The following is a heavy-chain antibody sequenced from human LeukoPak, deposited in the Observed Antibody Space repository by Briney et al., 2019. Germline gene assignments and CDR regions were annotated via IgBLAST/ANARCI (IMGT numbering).Heavy chain of an antibody. J-gene: IGHJ4*02. D-gene: IGHD6-13*01. CDR1: GFTFSSYS. CDR3: AREEIAAALKY. Sequence: GGSLRLSCAASGFTFSSYSMNWVRQAPGKGLEWVSVIYSGGTTYYADSVKGRFTISRDNSKNTLYLQMTSLTAEDTAVYYCAREEIAAALKYWGQGTLVTVSS. CDR2: IYSGGTT. V-gene: IGHV3-53*01.